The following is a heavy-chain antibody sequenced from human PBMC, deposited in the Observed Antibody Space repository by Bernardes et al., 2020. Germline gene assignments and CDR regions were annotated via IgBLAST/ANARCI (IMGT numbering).Heavy chain of an antibody. CDR2: VSYVGNNA. V-gene: IGHV3-30*18. J-gene: IGHJ3*02. CDR1: GFTFSNYG. Sequence: GGSLRLSFAVPGFTFSNYGMIWVRQAPGKGLEWLAVVSYVGNNAYSADSVKGRFTISRDTSNDTLYLQMDSLKDEDTAMYFCAKGRDFYGAECAFDIWGRGTVVTVSS. CDR3: AKGRDFYGAECAFDI. D-gene: IGHD3-10*01.